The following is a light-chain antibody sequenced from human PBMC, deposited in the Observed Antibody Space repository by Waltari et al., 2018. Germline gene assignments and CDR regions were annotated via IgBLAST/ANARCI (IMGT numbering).Light chain of an antibody. Sequence: SSELTQDPAVSVALGQTVRITCQGDSLRSYYASWYQQKPGQAPVLVMYGKNNRPAGIPDRFSGSSSGNTASWTITGAQAEDEADYYCNSRDSSGNHWVFGGGTKLTVL. CDR2: GKN. CDR3: NSRDSSGNHWV. CDR1: SLRSYY. V-gene: IGLV3-19*01. J-gene: IGLJ3*02.